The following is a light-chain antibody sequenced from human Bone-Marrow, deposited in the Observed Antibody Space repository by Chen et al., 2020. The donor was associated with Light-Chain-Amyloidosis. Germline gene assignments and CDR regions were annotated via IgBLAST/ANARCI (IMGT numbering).Light chain of an antibody. Sequence: QSALAQPPSASGSPGQSVTISCAGTSSDVGDYKYVSWYQQHPGKAPKLMIYEVSKRPSGVPDRFSGSKSGNTASLTLSGLQAEDEADYYCSSYAGSNNFVFGTGTKVTVL. CDR1: SSDVGDYKY. J-gene: IGLJ1*01. CDR3: SSYAGSNNFV. CDR2: EVS. V-gene: IGLV2-8*01.